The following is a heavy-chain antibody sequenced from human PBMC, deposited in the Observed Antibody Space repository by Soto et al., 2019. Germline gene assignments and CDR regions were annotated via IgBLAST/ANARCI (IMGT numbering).Heavy chain of an antibody. V-gene: IGHV1-18*01. Sequence: QVQLVQSGAEVKKPGASVKVSCKASGYTFTSYGISWVRQAPGQGLEWMGWISAYNGNTNYSQKLQGRVTMPSDTATSTAYTELRNMTTDDTAVYYCATSNIVVVPAARKEVECWGQGTLVTVSS. CDR1: GYTFTSYG. D-gene: IGHD2-2*01. J-gene: IGHJ4*02. CDR2: ISAYNGNT. CDR3: ATSNIVVVPAARKEVEC.